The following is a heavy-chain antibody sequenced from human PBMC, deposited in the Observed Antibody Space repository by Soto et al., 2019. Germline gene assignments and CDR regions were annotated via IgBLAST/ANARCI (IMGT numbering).Heavy chain of an antibody. V-gene: IGHV3-48*02. CDR1: GFTFSSYS. Sequence: GSLRLSCAASGFTFSSYSMNWVRQAPGKGLEWVSYISSSSSTIYYADSVKGRFTISRDNAKNSLYLQMNSLRDEDTAVYYCTRVFGSSWSQAFFDYWGQGTLVTVSS. J-gene: IGHJ4*02. CDR2: ISSSSSTI. CDR3: TRVFGSSWSQAFFDY. D-gene: IGHD6-13*01.